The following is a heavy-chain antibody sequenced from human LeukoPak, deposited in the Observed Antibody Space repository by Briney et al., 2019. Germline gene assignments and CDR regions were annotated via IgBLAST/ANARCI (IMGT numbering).Heavy chain of an antibody. CDR1: GGTFSSYA. CDR2: IIPIFGTA. V-gene: IGHV1-69*05. Sequence: SVEVSCKASGGTFSSYAISWVRQAPGQGLEWMGRIIPIFGTANYAQKFQGRVTITTDESTTTAYMELSSLSSEDTAVYYCARGDVAAVSWFDPWGQGTLVTVSS. CDR3: ARGDVAAVSWFDP. J-gene: IGHJ5*02. D-gene: IGHD6-19*01.